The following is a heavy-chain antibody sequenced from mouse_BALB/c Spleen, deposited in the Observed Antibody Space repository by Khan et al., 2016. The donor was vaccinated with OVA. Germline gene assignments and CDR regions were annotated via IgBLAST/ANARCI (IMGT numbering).Heavy chain of an antibody. CDR3: ARVGIIYYGNYAYYFDY. D-gene: IGHD2-1*01. CDR2: INTNVGST. V-gene: IGHV5-6-3*01. CDR1: GFTFSSYG. J-gene: IGHJ2*01. Sequence: EVELVESGGGLVQPGGSLKLSCAASGFTFSSYGMSWVRQTPDKRLELVATINTNVGSTYYPDSVKGRFTISRDNAKNTLYLQMSSLKSEDTAMDYCARVGIIYYGNYAYYFDYWGQGTTLTVAS.